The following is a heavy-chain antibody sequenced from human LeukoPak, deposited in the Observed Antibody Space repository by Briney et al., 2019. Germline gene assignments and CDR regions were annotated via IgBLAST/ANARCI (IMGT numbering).Heavy chain of an antibody. D-gene: IGHD3-3*01. CDR3: AKADYDFWSGYFVDY. V-gene: IGHV3-23*01. CDR2: ISGSGGST. J-gene: IGHJ4*02. CDR1: GFTLSSYV. Sequence: GGSLRLSCAASGFTLSSYVMTWVRQAPGKGLEWVSAISGSGGSTYYADSVKGRFTISRDNSKNTLYLQMNSLRAEDTAVYYCAKADYDFWSGYFVDYWGQGTLVTVSS.